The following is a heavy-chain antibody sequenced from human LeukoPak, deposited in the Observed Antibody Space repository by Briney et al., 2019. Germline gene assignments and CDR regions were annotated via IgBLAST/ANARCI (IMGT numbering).Heavy chain of an antibody. CDR3: ARRIAARPHHYYYYYMDV. J-gene: IGHJ6*03. CDR1: GYTFTSYD. D-gene: IGHD6-6*01. V-gene: IGHV1-8*01. Sequence: ASLKVSCKASGYTFTSYDINWVRQATGQGLEWMGWMNPNSGNTGYAQKFQGRVTMTRNTSISTAYMELSSLRSEDTAVYYCARRIAARPHHYYYYYMDVWGKGTTVTVSS. CDR2: MNPNSGNT.